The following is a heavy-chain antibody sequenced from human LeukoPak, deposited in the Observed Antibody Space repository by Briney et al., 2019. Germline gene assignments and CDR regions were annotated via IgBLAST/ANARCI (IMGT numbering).Heavy chain of an antibody. D-gene: IGHD3-9*01. CDR3: ARQYYDILTGYSWNFDY. CDR1: GGSISSSYYY. J-gene: IGHJ4*02. CDR2: IYYSGST. Sequence: SEALSLTCTVSGGSISSSYYYWGWIRQPPGKGLEWIGSIYYSGSTYYNPSLKSRVTVSVDTSKNQFSLKLSSVTAADTAVYYCARQYYDILTGYSWNFDYWGQGTLVTVSS. V-gene: IGHV4-39*01.